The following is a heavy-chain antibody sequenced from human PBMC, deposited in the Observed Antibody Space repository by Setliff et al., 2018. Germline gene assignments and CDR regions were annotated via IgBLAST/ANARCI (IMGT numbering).Heavy chain of an antibody. CDR1: RYTFNDYY. CDR2: INTNTGNP. Sequence: ASVKVSCKAFRYTFNDYYIHWVRQTPGQGLEWMGWINTNTGNPTYAQGFTGRFVFSLDTSVSTAYLQISSLKAEDTAVYYCARGPLHYDFWSGYYTVSWFDPWGQGTLVTVSS. CDR3: ARGPLHYDFWSGYYTVSWFDP. J-gene: IGHJ5*02. D-gene: IGHD3-3*01. V-gene: IGHV7-4-1*02.